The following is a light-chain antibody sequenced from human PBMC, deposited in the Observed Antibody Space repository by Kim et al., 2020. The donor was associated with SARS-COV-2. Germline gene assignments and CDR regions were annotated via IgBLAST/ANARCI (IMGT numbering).Light chain of an antibody. CDR3: QQYSDKIS. CDR2: GAL. CDR1: QIIGNN. Sequence: AVSPGERVTLSCRASQIIGNNVAWYQQKPGQAPRLLIHGALNRATGVPARLVGSGSGTEFSLTINSLQPEDFAVYYCQQYSDKISFGQGTRLEIK. J-gene: IGKJ5*01. V-gene: IGKV3-15*01.